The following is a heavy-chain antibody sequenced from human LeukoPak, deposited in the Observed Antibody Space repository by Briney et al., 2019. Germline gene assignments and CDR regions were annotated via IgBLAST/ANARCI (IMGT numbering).Heavy chain of an antibody. Sequence: ASVKVSCKASGYTFTGYYMHWVQQAPGQGLEWMGWINPNSGGTNYAQKFQGWVTMTRDTSISTAYMELSRLRSDDTAVYYCARDPIDYGDYDYYYYGMDVWGQGTTVTVSS. J-gene: IGHJ6*02. D-gene: IGHD4-17*01. CDR1: GYTFTGYY. CDR3: ARDPIDYGDYDYYYYGMDV. CDR2: INPNSGGT. V-gene: IGHV1-2*04.